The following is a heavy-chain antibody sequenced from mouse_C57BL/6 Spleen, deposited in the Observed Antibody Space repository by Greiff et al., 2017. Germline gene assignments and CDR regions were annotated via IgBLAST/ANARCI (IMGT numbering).Heavy chain of an antibody. Sequence: QVQLQQPGAELVKPGASVKLSCKASGYTFTSYWMPWVKQRPGQGLEWIGEIDPSDSYTNYNQKFKGKATLTVDTSSSTAYMQLSSLTSEDSAVYYCARGYDGYLWYFDVWGTGTTVTVSS. CDR2: IDPSDSYT. CDR3: ARGYDGYLWYFDV. J-gene: IGHJ1*03. CDR1: GYTFTSYW. V-gene: IGHV1-50*01. D-gene: IGHD2-3*01.